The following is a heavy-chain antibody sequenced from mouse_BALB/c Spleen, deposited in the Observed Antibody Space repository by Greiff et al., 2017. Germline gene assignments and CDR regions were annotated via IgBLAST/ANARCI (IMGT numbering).Heavy chain of an antibody. J-gene: IGHJ2*01. V-gene: IGHV5-6-5*01. D-gene: IGHD2-3*01. CDR3: AREEDGYYYFDY. Sequence: EVKVVESGGGLVKPGGSLKLSCAASGFTFSSYAMSWVRQTPEKRLEWVASISSGGSTYYPDSVKGRFTISRDNARNILYLQMSSLRSEDTAMYYCAREEDGYYYFDYWGQGTTLTVSS. CDR1: GFTFSSYA. CDR2: ISSGGST.